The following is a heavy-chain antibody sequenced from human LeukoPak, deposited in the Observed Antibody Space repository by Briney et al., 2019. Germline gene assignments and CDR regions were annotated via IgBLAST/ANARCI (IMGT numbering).Heavy chain of an antibody. CDR3: AKTMGYYYGSGSYYNPFDY. CDR2: IGGSDGRT. J-gene: IGHJ4*02. D-gene: IGHD3-10*01. V-gene: IGHV3-23*01. Sequence: PGGSLRLSCAASGFTFRNYAMSWVRQAPGKGLEWVSAIGGSDGRTYYADSVKGRFTISRDNSKNTLYLQMNSLRAEDTAVYYCAKTMGYYYGSGSYYNPFDYWGQGTLVTVSS. CDR1: GFTFRNYA.